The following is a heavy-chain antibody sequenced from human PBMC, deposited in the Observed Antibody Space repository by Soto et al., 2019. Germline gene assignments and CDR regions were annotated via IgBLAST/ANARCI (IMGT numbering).Heavy chain of an antibody. J-gene: IGHJ4*02. D-gene: IGHD3-22*01. Sequence: ASVKVSCKASEYTFTSYAMHWVRQAPGQRLEWMGWINAGNGNTKYSQKFQGRVTITRDTSASTAYMELSSLRSEDTAVYYCARGRGPPDSSGYYLYFDYWGQGTLVTVSS. V-gene: IGHV1-3*01. CDR3: ARGRGPPDSSGYYLYFDY. CDR2: INAGNGNT. CDR1: EYTFTSYA.